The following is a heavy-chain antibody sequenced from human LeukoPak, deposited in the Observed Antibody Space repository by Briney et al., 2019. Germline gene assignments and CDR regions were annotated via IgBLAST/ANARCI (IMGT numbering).Heavy chain of an antibody. V-gene: IGHV1-18*01. CDR2: ISAYNGNT. CDR3: ARDQGYGGKGPYYYYYGMDV. D-gene: IGHD4-23*01. J-gene: IGHJ6*02. CDR1: VYTFTSYG. Sequence: ASVKVSCKDSVYTFTSYGISWVRQAPGQGLEWMGWISAYNGNTNYAQKLQGRVTMTTDTSTSTAYMELRSLRSDDTAVYYCARDQGYGGKGPYYYYYGMDVWGQGTTVTVSS.